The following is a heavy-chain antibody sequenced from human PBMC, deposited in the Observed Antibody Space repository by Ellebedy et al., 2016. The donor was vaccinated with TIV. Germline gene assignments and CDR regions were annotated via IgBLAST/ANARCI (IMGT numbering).Heavy chain of an antibody. CDR1: GASITSGDYR. J-gene: IGHJ5*02. Sequence: MPSETLSLTCTVSGASITSGDYRWTWIRHQPGKGLEWIGYNSYSGSRNQNPPLKSRVIISLDTSKNQFSLNLSSVTAADTAVYYCPRFFGLPGSFGWFDPWGQGRLVTVSS. CDR2: NSYSGSR. D-gene: IGHD1-20*01. CDR3: PRFFGLPGSFGWFDP. V-gene: IGHV4-31*03.